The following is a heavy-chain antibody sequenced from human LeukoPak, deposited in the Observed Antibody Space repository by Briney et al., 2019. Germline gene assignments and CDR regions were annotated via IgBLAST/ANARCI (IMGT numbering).Heavy chain of an antibody. J-gene: IGHJ4*02. Sequence: SETLSLTCTVAGGSISSYYWSWIRQPPGEGLEWIGYIYYSGGTTYNPSLKSRVTISVDTSKNRFSLKLNSVTAADTAVYYCARYPGLEGTGSRGVFDYWGQGALVTVSS. CDR3: ARYPGLEGTGSRGVFDY. D-gene: IGHD3-10*01. V-gene: IGHV4-59*01. CDR2: IYYSGGT. CDR1: GGSISSYY.